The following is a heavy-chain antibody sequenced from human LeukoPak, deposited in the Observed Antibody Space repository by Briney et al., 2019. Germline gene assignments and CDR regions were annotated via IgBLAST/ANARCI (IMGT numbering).Heavy chain of an antibody. CDR2: ISRSSSTI. CDR1: GFTFSDYS. V-gene: IGHV3-48*01. J-gene: IGHJ4*02. D-gene: IGHD3-16*01. Sequence: GGSLRLSCAASGFTFSDYSMNWVRQTPGKGLEWVSYISRSSSTIKYADSVKGRFTISRDDAQNSLSLQMNSLRVEDTAVFYCARRRQGGAGEIDYWGQGTLVTVSS. CDR3: ARRRQGGAGEIDY.